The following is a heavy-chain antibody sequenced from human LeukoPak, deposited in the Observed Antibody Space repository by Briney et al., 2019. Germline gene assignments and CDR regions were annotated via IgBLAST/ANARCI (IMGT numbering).Heavy chain of an antibody. Sequence: VASVKVSCKASGYTFTSYGINWVRQAPGQGLEWMGWISAYNGNTKYAQKFQGTVTMTTDTSTTTAYMELRSLRYDDTAVYYCARQIAAAGKDRRRLFQHWGQGTLVTVSS. J-gene: IGHJ1*01. CDR1: GYTFTSYG. D-gene: IGHD6-13*01. CDR3: ARQIAAAGKDRRRLFQH. CDR2: ISAYNGNT. V-gene: IGHV1-18*01.